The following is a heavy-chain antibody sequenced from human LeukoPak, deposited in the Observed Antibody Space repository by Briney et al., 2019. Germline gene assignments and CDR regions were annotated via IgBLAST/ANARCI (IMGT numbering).Heavy chain of an antibody. D-gene: IGHD3-22*01. CDR3: AREPSMIVVVTRSHAFDI. CDR1: GFTFDDYG. CDR2: INCNGGST. Sequence: GGSLRLSCAASGFTFDDYGMSWVRQAPGKGLEWVSGINCNGGSTGYADSVKGRFTISRDNAKNSLYLQMNSLRAEDTALYYCAREPSMIVVVTRSHAFDIWGQGTMVTVSS. V-gene: IGHV3-20*04. J-gene: IGHJ3*02.